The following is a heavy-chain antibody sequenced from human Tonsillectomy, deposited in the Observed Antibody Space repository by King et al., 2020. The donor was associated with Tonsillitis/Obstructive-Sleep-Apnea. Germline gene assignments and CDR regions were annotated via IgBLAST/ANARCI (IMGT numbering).Heavy chain of an antibody. CDR2: INHSGST. CDR3: ARAWFIQDAFEI. J-gene: IGHJ3*02. CDR1: GGSFSGYF. D-gene: IGHD3-10*01. V-gene: IGHV4-34*01. Sequence: VQLQQWGAGLLKPSETLSLTCAVYGGSFSGYFWSWIRQPPGKGLEWIGEINHSGSTNYNPSLKSRVTISVDTSKNHFSLRLSSVTAADTAVFYCARAWFIQDAFEIWGQGTMVTVSS.